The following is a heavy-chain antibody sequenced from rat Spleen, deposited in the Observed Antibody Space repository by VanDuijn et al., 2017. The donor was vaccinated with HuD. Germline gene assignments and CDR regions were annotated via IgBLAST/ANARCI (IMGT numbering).Heavy chain of an antibody. V-gene: IGHV5-25*01. CDR2: ISTGGGNT. CDR1: GFTFSDYA. CDR3: VSERLGVEG. Sequence: EVQLVESGGGLVQPGRSLKLSCAASGFTFSDYAMAWVRQAPKKGLEWVASISTGGGNTYYRDSVKGRFTISRDNAKSTLYLQMDSLRSEDTATYYCVSERLGVEGWGQGVMVTVSS. J-gene: IGHJ2*01. D-gene: IGHD4-3*01.